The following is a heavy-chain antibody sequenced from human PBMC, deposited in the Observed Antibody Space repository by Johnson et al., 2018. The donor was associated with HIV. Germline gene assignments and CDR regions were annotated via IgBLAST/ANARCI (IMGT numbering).Heavy chain of an antibody. CDR3: AREVSLRVGATLPPSYAFDI. Sequence: VQLVESGGGVVQPGGSLRLSCAASGFTFDNFAMSWVRQAPGKGPEWVSGINWNGGSTSYADSVKGRFTISRDNAKTSLYLQVNSLGAEDTALYYCAREVSLRVGATLPPSYAFDIWGQGTMVTVSP. V-gene: IGHV3-20*04. CDR2: INWNGGST. J-gene: IGHJ3*02. CDR1: GFTFDNFA. D-gene: IGHD1-26*01.